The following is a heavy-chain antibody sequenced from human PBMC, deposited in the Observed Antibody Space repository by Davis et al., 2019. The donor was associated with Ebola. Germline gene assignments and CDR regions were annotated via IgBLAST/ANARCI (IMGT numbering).Heavy chain of an antibody. CDR2: LGLSADT. CDR3: ATQGSQYDFWSGDVVYYFDN. Sequence: PGGSLRLSCAASGFVFSSYVMSWVRRAPGKELEWVSTLGLSADTYYADSVKGRFTMSRDNSKNTLYLQMDSLRAEDTAVYYCATQGSQYDFWSGDVVYYFDNWGQGTLVTVSS. J-gene: IGHJ4*02. D-gene: IGHD3-3*01. V-gene: IGHV3-23*01. CDR1: GFVFSSYV.